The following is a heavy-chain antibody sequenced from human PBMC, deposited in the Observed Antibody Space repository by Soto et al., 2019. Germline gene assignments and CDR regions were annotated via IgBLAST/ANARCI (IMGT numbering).Heavy chain of an antibody. D-gene: IGHD6-19*01. CDR3: ARGSPPSL. V-gene: IGHV4-31*03. Sequence: QVQLQESGPGLVKPSQTLSLTCTVSGGSISSGDDSWTWIRQHSGKGLEWIGYKYYSGSTYYNPSLKSRVTMSRDTSKNQFSLNLSSVTAADTAVYYCARGSPPSLWGQGTLVTVSS. J-gene: IGHJ4*02. CDR2: KYYSGST. CDR1: GGSISSGDDS.